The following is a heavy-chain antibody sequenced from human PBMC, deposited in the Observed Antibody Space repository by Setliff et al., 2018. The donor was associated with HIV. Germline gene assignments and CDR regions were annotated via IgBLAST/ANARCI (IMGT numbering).Heavy chain of an antibody. D-gene: IGHD3-3*01. Sequence: LSLTCTVSGDSINSGGYYWSWVRQAPGKGLEWLGFLHSSGSTSYNPSLKSRLSMSLDTSNNQFTLNLNSVSAADTAVYYCARATYILHFFEWSPHSSLYYYYMDVWGKGTTVTVS. CDR1: GDSINSGGYY. CDR3: ARATYILHFFEWSPHSSLYYYYMDV. V-gene: IGHV4-31*02. CDR2: LHSSGST. J-gene: IGHJ6*03.